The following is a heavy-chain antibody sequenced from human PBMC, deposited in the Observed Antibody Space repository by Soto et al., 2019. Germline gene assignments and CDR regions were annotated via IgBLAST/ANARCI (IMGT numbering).Heavy chain of an antibody. Sequence: QVQLVESGGGVVQPGRSLRLSCAASGFTFSTYALHWVRQAPGKGLEWVAVISYDGYKEYYADSVKGRFTISRDNSKSTMYLQMTSLRAEDTAVYYCAKDIVVLVGNYCHYGMDGWGQGTTVTVSS. CDR3: AKDIVVLVGNYCHYGMDG. D-gene: IGHD2-15*01. V-gene: IGHV3-30-3*01. CDR2: ISYDGYKE. J-gene: IGHJ6*01. CDR1: GFTFSTYA.